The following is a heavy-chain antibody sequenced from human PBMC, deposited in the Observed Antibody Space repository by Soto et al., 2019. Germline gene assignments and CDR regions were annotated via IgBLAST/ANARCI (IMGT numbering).Heavy chain of an antibody. Sequence: EVQLVESGGGLVKPGGSLRLACATSQFAFTTGWMSWVRQAPGKGLEWVGRIKSKTDGGTTDYAAPVKGRFTISRDDSKHTLFLQMNSLKIEDTAVYYCTTDGNFDYWGQGTRVTVAS. CDR3: TTDGNFDY. J-gene: IGHJ4*02. CDR1: QFAFTTGW. V-gene: IGHV3-15*01. CDR2: IKSKTDGGTT.